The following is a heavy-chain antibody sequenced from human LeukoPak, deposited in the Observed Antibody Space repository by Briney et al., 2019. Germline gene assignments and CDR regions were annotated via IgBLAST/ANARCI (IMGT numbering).Heavy chain of an antibody. J-gene: IGHJ4*02. V-gene: IGHV3-23*01. D-gene: IGHD3-22*01. CDR3: AKRIVVVSGSGYFDY. CDR2: ISGSGGST. Sequence: SGGSLRLSCAASGFTFSSYAMSWVRQAPGKGLEWVSAISGSGGSTYYADSVKGWFTISRDNSKNTLYLQMNSLRAEDTAVYYCAKRIVVVSGSGYFDYWGQGTLVTVSS. CDR1: GFTFSSYA.